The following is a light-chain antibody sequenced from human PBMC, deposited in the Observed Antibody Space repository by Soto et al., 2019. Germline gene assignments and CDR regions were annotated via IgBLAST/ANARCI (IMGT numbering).Light chain of an antibody. CDR2: GPS. Sequence: EMVLTQSQGTLPLSQGERATLSCSASQSVSSSYLAWYQQKPSQAHSLLIYGPSSRDTASPARFRGSGSVTDFTLTISRLETEYFAVYYGQQYGSSPWEFGQGTKVEIK. CDR1: QSVSSSY. CDR3: QQYGSSPWE. V-gene: IGKV3-20*01. J-gene: IGKJ1*01.